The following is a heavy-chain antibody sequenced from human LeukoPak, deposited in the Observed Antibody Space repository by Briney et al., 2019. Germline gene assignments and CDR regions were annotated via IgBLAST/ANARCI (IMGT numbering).Heavy chain of an antibody. CDR2: IYYSGST. CDR3: ARGDQWLET. Sequence: SETLSLTCTVSGGSISGDYWSWIRQPPGKGLEWIGYIYYSGSTNYNPSLKSRVTISVDTSKNQFSLQLNSVTPEDTTVYYCARGDQWLETWGQGTLVTVSS. V-gene: IGHV4-59*12. J-gene: IGHJ5*02. D-gene: IGHD6-19*01. CDR1: GGSISGDY.